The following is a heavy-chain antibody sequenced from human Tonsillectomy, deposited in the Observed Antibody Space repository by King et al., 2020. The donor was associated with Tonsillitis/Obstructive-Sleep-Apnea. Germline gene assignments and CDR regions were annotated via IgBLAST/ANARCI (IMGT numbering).Heavy chain of an antibody. CDR3: ARVRMVRGAPYYFDY. CDR1: GGSISSYY. J-gene: IGHJ4*02. Sequence: VQLQESGPGLVKPSETLSLTCTVSGGSISSYYWSWLRPPPGKGLEWIGYIYYSGSTNYNPSLKSRVTISIDTSKNQFSLKLSSVTAADTAVYYCARVRMVRGAPYYFDYWGQGTLVTVSS. V-gene: IGHV4-59*12. CDR2: IYYSGST. D-gene: IGHD3-10*01.